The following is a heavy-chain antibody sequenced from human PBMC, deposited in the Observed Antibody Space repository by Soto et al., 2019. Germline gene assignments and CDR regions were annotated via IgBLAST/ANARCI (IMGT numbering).Heavy chain of an antibody. CDR1: GGSISSGDYY. D-gene: IGHD2-2*01. CDR2: IYYSGST. Sequence: PSETLSLTCTVSGGSISSGDYYWSWIRQPPGKGLEWIGYIYYSGSTYYNPSLKSRVTISVDTSKNQFSLKLSSVTAADTAVYYCARVPADDAFDIWGQGTMVTVSS. CDR3: ARVPADDAFDI. V-gene: IGHV4-30-4*01. J-gene: IGHJ3*02.